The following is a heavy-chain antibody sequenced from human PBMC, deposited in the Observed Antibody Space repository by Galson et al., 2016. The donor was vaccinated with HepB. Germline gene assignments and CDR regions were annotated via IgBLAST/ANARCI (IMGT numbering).Heavy chain of an antibody. V-gene: IGHV4-59*08. CDR1: GGPISGAY. CDR2: MRDSGNT. CDR3: ARSGGSAGMH. D-gene: IGHD3-16*01. Sequence: ETLSLTCSVSGGPISGAYWSWTRQPPGNGLEWIAYMRDSGNTNYNPSLKSRVTISVDTSIHQFSLRLTSVTAGDTAVYYCARSGGSAGMHWGQGTLVTVSS. J-gene: IGHJ1*01.